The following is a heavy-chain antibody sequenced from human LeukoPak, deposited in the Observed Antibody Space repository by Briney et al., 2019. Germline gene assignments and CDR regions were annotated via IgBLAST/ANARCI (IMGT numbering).Heavy chain of an antibody. V-gene: IGHV4-34*01. Sequence: PSETLSLTCAVFGGSFTTYYWTWLRQPPGKGLEWIGEFHHSGKINYKPSLRSRVTISLDTSKNQFSLNLSSVTAADTAVYYCARGLSSGWVDFWGQGTLVTVSS. D-gene: IGHD6-19*01. CDR3: ARGLSSGWVDF. CDR2: FHHSGKI. CDR1: GGSFTTYY. J-gene: IGHJ4*02.